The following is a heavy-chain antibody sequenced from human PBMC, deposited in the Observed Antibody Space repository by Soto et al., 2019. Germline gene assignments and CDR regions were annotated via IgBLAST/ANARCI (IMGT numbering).Heavy chain of an antibody. CDR1: SGSISSSNW. D-gene: IGHD3-16*02. CDR2: IYHSGST. V-gene: IGHV4-4*02. J-gene: IGHJ4*02. Sequence: SETLSLTCAVSSGSISSSNWWSWVRQPPGKGLEWIGEIYHSGSTNYNPSLKSRVTISVDKSKNQFSLKLSSVTAADTAVYYCARISPAVLSTERFDYWGQGTLVTVSS. CDR3: ARISPAVLSTERFDY.